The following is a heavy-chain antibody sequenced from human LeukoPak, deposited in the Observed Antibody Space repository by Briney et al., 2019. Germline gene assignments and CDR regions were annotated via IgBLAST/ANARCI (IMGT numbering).Heavy chain of an antibody. CDR3: ARQNRLPPDD. Sequence: PSESLSLTCAVYGGSFSGYYWSWIRQPPGKGLEWIGEINHSGSTNYNPSLKSRVTISVDTSKNQFSLKLSSVTAADTAVYYCARQNRLPPDDWGQGTLVTVSS. CDR2: INHSGST. J-gene: IGHJ4*02. D-gene: IGHD5-12*01. CDR1: GGSFSGYY. V-gene: IGHV4-34*01.